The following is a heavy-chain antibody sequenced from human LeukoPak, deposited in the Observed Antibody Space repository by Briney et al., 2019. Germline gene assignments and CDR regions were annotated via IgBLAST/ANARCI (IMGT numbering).Heavy chain of an antibody. Sequence: GESLKISCKGSGYTFASFWIGWVRQLPGKGLEWMGIIYPRDSDTRYNPSFQGHVTISVDKSINTAYLQWSGLKASDTAMYYCARPPYYDFWNGYYPDYWGQGTLATVSS. J-gene: IGHJ4*02. CDR2: IYPRDSDT. CDR1: GYTFASFW. D-gene: IGHD3-3*01. V-gene: IGHV5-51*01. CDR3: ARPPYYDFWNGYYPDY.